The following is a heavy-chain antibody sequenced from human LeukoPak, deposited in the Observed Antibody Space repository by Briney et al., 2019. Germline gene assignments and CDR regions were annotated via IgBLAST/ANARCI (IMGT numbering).Heavy chain of an antibody. D-gene: IGHD3-22*01. Sequence: GGSLRLSCAASGFTFSSYGMHWVRQAPGKGLEWVAFIRYDGSNKYYADSVKGRFTISRDNSKNTLYLQMNSLRAEDTAVYYCAKDSTARSYYYEGDYYFDYWGQGTLVTVSS. V-gene: IGHV3-30*02. CDR3: AKDSTARSYYYEGDYYFDY. CDR1: GFTFSSYG. CDR2: IRYDGSNK. J-gene: IGHJ4*02.